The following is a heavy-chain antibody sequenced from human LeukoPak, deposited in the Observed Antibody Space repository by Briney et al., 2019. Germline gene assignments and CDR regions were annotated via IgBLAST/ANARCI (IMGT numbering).Heavy chain of an antibody. J-gene: IGHJ4*02. V-gene: IGHV3-23*01. D-gene: IGHD3-10*01. CDR1: GFTFSNYD. CDR2: ISGSGGIT. CDR3: AKDSDYYGSGSSVDY. Sequence: GGTLRLSCAASGFTFSNYDMSWVRQAPGKGLEWVSIISGSGGITYVVDSVKGRFNFSRYNSMNTLYLQMNSVRAEDTAVYCCAKDSDYYGSGSSVDYWGQGTLVTVSS.